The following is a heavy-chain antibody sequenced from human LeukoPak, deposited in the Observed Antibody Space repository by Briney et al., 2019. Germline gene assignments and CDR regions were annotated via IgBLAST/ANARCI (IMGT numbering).Heavy chain of an antibody. CDR1: GGSFSGYY. CDR3: ARGRLPLRRHLLTT. V-gene: IGHV4-34*01. Sequence: SETLSLTCAVYGGSFSGYYWSWIRQPPGKGLEWIGEINHSGSTNYNPSLKSRVTISVDTSKNQFSLKLSSVTAADTAVYYCARGRLPLRRHLLTTWGQGTMVTVSS. J-gene: IGHJ3*01. CDR2: INHSGST. D-gene: IGHD4-17*01.